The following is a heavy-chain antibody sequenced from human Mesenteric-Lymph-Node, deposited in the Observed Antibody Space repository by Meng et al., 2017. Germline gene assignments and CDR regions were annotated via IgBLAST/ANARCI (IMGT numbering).Heavy chain of an antibody. J-gene: IGHJ3*02. CDR2: INSDGSTT. D-gene: IGHD6-13*01. CDR1: GFTFSNYW. Sequence: GGSLRLSCAASGFTFSNYWMHWVRQAPGKGLVWVSRINSDGSTTTYADSLKGRFTISRDNAKNTLYLQMNSLRAENTAVYYCAREPQQQLRAFDIWGQGTMVTVSS. CDR3: AREPQQQLRAFDI. V-gene: IGHV3-74*01.